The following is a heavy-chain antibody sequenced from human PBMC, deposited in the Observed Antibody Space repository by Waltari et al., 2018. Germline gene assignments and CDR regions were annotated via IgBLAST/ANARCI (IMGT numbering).Heavy chain of an antibody. CDR3: AREGVDHDYFDD. CDR1: GFTFVSYW. J-gene: IGHJ4*01. V-gene: IGHV3-7*01. Sequence: EVQLVESGGGLVQPGGSLRLSCAASGFTFVSYWMSWVRQAPGKGGEWVVNIKQDGSEKYYVDSLKGRFHISRDNAKNQMYLQMDKLRAEETAVYYWAREGVDHDYFDDWGQGTLVTVSS. CDR2: IKQDGSEK. D-gene: IGHD2-15*01.